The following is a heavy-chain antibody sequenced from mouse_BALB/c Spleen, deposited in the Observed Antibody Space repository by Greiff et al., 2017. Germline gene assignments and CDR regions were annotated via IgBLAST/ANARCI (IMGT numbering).Heavy chain of an antibody. V-gene: IGHV1-26*01. CDR3: ARVKDYGYAMDY. Sequence: EVQLQQSGPELVKPGASVKISCKASGYSFTGYYMHWVKQSHVKSLEWIGRINPYNGATSYNQNFKDKASLTVDKSSSTAYMELHSLTSEDSAVYYCARVKDYGYAMDYWGQGTSVTVSS. CDR1: GYSFTGYY. CDR2: INPYNGAT. D-gene: IGHD1-1*01. J-gene: IGHJ4*01.